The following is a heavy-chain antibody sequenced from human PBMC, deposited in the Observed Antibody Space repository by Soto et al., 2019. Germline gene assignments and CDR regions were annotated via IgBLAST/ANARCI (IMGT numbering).Heavy chain of an antibody. CDR3: AKGGTSHIYGIDV. CDR1: GFTFQDFV. J-gene: IGHJ6*02. D-gene: IGHD2-2*01. CDR2: IGGTGQYT. Sequence: LRLSCTASGFTFQDFVINWVRQAPGKGLEWVSIIGGTGQYTYYADSVRGRFTFSRDNSENTVYLEMNSLRAEDTAIYFCAKGGTSHIYGIDVWGPGTTVTVSS. V-gene: IGHV3-23*01.